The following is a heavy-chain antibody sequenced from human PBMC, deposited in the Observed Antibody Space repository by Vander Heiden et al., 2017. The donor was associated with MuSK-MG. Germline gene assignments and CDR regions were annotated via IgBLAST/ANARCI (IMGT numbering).Heavy chain of an antibody. CDR1: GGSIRSGDYY. D-gene: IGHD3-3*01. J-gene: IGHJ6*03. Sequence: QVQLQESGPGLVKPSQTLSLTCTVPGGSIRSGDYYWSWIRQPPGKGLEWIGYIYYSGSTYYNPSLKSRVTISVDTSKNQFSLKLSSVTAADTAVYYCANLRITIFGPNYMDVWGKGTTVTVSS. CDR2: IYYSGST. CDR3: ANLRITIFGPNYMDV. V-gene: IGHV4-30-4*01.